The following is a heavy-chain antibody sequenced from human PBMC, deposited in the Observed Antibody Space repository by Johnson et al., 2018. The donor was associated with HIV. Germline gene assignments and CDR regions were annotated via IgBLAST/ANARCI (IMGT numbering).Heavy chain of an antibody. Sequence: VQLVESGGGVVQPGRSLRLSCAASGFTFSIYAMYWVRQAPGKGLEWVAVISYDGNNKHYADSVRGRFTVSRDNSKNTLSVQMNNLKPEDTAVYYCAREDTPFGSPHEGDAFDIWGQGTRVTVFS. V-gene: IGHV3-30-3*01. CDR3: AREDTPFGSPHEGDAFDI. D-gene: IGHD3-16*01. CDR1: GFTFSIYA. J-gene: IGHJ3*02. CDR2: ISYDGNNK.